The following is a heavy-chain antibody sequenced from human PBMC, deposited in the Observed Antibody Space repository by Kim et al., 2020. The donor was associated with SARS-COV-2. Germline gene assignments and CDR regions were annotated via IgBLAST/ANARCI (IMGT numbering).Heavy chain of an antibody. CDR1: GYTFTSYG. CDR3: ARDRRLINSIAAAGNFDY. CDR2: ISAYNGNT. J-gene: IGHJ4*02. D-gene: IGHD6-13*01. Sequence: ASVKVSCKASGYTFTSYGISWVRQAPGQGLEWMGWISAYNGNTNYAQKLQGRVTMTTDTSTSTAYMELRSLRSDDTAVYYCARDRRLINSIAAAGNFDYWGQGTLVTVSS. V-gene: IGHV1-18*04.